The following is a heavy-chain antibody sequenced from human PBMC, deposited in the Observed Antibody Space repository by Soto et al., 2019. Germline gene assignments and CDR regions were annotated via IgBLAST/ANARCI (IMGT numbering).Heavy chain of an antibody. V-gene: IGHV1-18*01. CDR1: GYTFTSYG. Sequence: ASVKVSCKASGYTFTSYGISWVRQAPGQGLEWMGWISAYNGNTNYAQKLQGRVTMTTDTSTSTAYMELRSLRSDDTAVYYCARENGYDLNDAFDIWGQGTMVTVSS. CDR2: ISAYNGNT. CDR3: ARENGYDLNDAFDI. D-gene: IGHD5-12*01. J-gene: IGHJ3*02.